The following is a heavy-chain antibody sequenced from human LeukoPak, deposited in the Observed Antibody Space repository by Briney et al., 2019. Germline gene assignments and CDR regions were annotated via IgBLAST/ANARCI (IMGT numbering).Heavy chain of an antibody. CDR1: GFTFSDYY. CDR3: ARDSGIAVAGSQEFDY. D-gene: IGHD6-19*01. V-gene: IGHV3-11*01. CDR2: ISSSGSTI. Sequence: GRSLRLSCAASGFTFSDYYMSWIRQAPGKGLEWVSYISSSGSTIYYADSVKGRFTISRDNAKNSLYLQMNSLRAEDTAVYYCARDSGIAVAGSQEFDYWGQGTLVTVSS. J-gene: IGHJ4*02.